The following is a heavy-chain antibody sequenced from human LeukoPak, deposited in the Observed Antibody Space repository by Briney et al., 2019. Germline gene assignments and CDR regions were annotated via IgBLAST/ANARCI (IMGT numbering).Heavy chain of an antibody. D-gene: IGHD3-22*01. Sequence: GESLKISCKGSGYSFTSYWIGWVRQMPGKGLEWMGIIYPGDSDTRYSPSFQGQVTISADKSISTAYLQWSSLKASDTAMYYCARQDYYDSSGEPQDDAFDIWGQGTMVTVSP. J-gene: IGHJ3*02. V-gene: IGHV5-51*01. CDR1: GYSFTSYW. CDR2: IYPGDSDT. CDR3: ARQDYYDSSGEPQDDAFDI.